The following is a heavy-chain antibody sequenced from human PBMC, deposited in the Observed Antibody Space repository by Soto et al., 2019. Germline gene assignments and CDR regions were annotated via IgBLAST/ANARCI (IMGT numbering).Heavy chain of an antibody. CDR1: GGTFSSYA. V-gene: IGHV1-69*01. J-gene: IGHJ4*02. CDR2: IIPIFGTA. CDR3: ARDRLGYYYGSGMHHFDY. D-gene: IGHD3-10*01. Sequence: QVQLVQSGAEVKKPGSSVKVSCKASGGTFSSYAISWVRQAPGQGLEWVGGIIPIFGTANYAQKFQGRVTITADESTSTAYMELSSLRSEDTAVYYCARDRLGYYYGSGMHHFDYWGQGTLVTVSS.